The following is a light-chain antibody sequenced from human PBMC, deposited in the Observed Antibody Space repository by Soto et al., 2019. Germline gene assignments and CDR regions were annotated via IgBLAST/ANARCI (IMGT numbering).Light chain of an antibody. CDR1: SSDVGSYNL. CDR3: CSYAGSYV. CDR2: EGS. V-gene: IGLV2-23*01. Sequence: QSVLTQPASVSGPPGQSITISCTGTSSDVGSYNLVSWYQQHPGKAPKLMIYEGSKRPSGVSNRFSGSKSGNTASLTISGXXXXDXADYYCCSYAGSYVFGTGTKLTVL. J-gene: IGLJ1*01.